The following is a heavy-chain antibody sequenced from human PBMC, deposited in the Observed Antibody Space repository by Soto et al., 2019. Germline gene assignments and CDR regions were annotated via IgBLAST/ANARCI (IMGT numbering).Heavy chain of an antibody. Sequence: QVQLVESGGGVVQPGRSLRLSCAASGFTFNNYDMHWVRQAPGKGLEWLAVIWNDGSNNYYANSVKGRFTISRDNSKNTLYLQMSSLRAEDTAVYYCARRQIPPPTRGAANARGGMDVWGQGTTVTVSS. D-gene: IGHD6-13*01. J-gene: IGHJ6*02. CDR2: IWNDGSNN. V-gene: IGHV3-33*01. CDR3: ARRQIPPPTRGAANARGGMDV. CDR1: GFTFNNYD.